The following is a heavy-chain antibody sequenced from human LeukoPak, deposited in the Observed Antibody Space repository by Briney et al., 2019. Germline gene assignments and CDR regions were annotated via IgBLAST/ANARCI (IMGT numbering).Heavy chain of an antibody. D-gene: IGHD1-7*01. V-gene: IGHV4-61*02. Sequence: SETLSLICTVSGGSISSGSYYWSWIRQPAGKGLEWIGRIYTSGSTNYNPSLKARVTMSIDTSKNQFSLKLSSVTAADTAVYYCAKSRSLELQYFDTWGQGTLATVSS. CDR2: IYTSGST. CDR1: GGSISSGSYY. J-gene: IGHJ4*02. CDR3: AKSRSLELQYFDT.